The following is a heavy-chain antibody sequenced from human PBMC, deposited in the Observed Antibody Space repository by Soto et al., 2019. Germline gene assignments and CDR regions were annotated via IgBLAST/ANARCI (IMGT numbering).Heavy chain of an antibody. CDR3: ARDQGVAAAGITWFDP. J-gene: IGHJ5*02. CDR1: GASMNSYH. Sequence: SETLSLTCTVSGASMNSYHWSWIRQPAGKGLEWIGHIHSSGSTNYNPSLKSRVTMSVDTSKNQFSLRPMSLTAADTAVYYCARDQGVAAAGITWFDPWGQGSLVTVSS. CDR2: IHSSGST. D-gene: IGHD6-13*01. V-gene: IGHV4-4*07.